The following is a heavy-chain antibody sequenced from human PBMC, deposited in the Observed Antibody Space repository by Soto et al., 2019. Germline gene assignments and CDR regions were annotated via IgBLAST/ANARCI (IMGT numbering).Heavy chain of an antibody. CDR3: ARSAGWYAIHA. V-gene: IGHV4-4*02. D-gene: IGHD6-19*01. Sequence: QVQLQESGPGRVKPSGTLSLTCAVSGDSVSSPYYWCWVRQPPGKGLEWIGEVFHTGTTSYNPSLRSRVTISMDKSINQFSLDLSSVTAADTAVYYCARSAGWYAIHAWGPGTLV. J-gene: IGHJ5*02. CDR1: GDSVSSPYY. CDR2: VFHTGTT.